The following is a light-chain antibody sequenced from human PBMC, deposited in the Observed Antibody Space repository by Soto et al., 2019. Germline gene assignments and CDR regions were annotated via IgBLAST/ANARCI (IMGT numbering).Light chain of an antibody. CDR1: QSVGSY. Sequence: IFMTRSPATRSVSPLERVTLSCMASQSVGSYLAWYQHKPGQAPRLLISDASNRATGIPARFSGSGSETDFTLTISSLEPEDSAVYYCQQRSNWPSLTFGGGTKVDIK. CDR2: DAS. J-gene: IGKJ4*01. V-gene: IGKV3-11*01. CDR3: QQRSNWPSLT.